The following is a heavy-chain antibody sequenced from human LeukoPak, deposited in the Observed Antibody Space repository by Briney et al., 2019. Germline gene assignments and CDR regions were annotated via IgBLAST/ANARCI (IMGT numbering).Heavy chain of an antibody. CDR2: IRSKATGHST. J-gene: IGHJ3*02. CDR3: ARVGRWFGASDI. CDR1: GFTFSDLY. Sequence: RGSPRLSRAASGFTFSDLYMDWGPPASREGLGWGARIRSKATGHSTDYDASVKGRFTLSRDASKNSLYLQMNSLKTEDTAVYFCARVGRWFGASDIWGQGTMVTVSS. V-gene: IGHV3-72*01. D-gene: IGHD3-10*01.